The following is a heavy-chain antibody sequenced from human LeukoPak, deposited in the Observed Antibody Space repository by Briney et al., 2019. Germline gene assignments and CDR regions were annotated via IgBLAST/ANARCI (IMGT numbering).Heavy chain of an antibody. CDR3: ARDRSVVVVAANGGPFDY. D-gene: IGHD2-15*01. CDR1: GFTFSSYS. V-gene: IGHV3-21*01. J-gene: IGHJ4*02. CDR2: ISSSSSYI. Sequence: GGSLRLSCAASGFTFSSYSMNWVRQAPGKGLEWVSSISSSSSYIYYADSVKGRFTISRDNAKNSLYLQMNSLRAEDTAVYYCARDRSVVVVAANGGPFDYWGQGTLVTVSS.